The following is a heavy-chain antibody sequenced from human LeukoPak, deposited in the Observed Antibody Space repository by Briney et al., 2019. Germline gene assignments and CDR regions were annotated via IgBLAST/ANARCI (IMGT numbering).Heavy chain of an antibody. CDR2: HYHTGRI. J-gene: IGHJ4*02. Sequence: SSETLSLTCSVSGGSISGTRYCSGWIRQPPGKGPEWIGSHYHTGRIYHNPTLNSRVTISVDTSKNQFSLKLSSVTDAGTAVYYCARDGSDNWGLFDNWGRGTLVTVSS. V-gene: IGHV4-39*07. D-gene: IGHD1-1*01. CDR3: ARDGSDNWGLFDN. CDR1: GGSISGTRYC.